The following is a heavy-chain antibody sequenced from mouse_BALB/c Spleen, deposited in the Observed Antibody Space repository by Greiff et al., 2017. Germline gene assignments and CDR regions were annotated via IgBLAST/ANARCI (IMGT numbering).Heavy chain of an antibody. Sequence: VQLQQPGAELVKPGASVKLSCKASGYTFTSYWMHWVKQRPGQGLEWIGEINPSNGRTNYNEKFKSKATLTVDKSSSTAYMQLSSLTSEDTAVYYCARENYYGSSEGNYWGQGTTLTVSS. V-gene: IGHV1S81*02. CDR1: GYTFTSYW. CDR3: ARENYYGSSEGNY. CDR2: INPSNGRT. J-gene: IGHJ2*01. D-gene: IGHD1-1*01.